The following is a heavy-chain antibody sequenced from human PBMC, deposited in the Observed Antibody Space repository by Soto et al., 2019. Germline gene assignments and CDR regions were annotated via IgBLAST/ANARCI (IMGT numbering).Heavy chain of an antibody. CDR2: IRSKAYAGTT. J-gene: IGHJ6*02. V-gene: IGHV3-49*04. CDR3: TSNYNNYEYYGMDV. Sequence: GGSLRLSCTTSGFSFSDYAMSWVRQAPGKGLEWVGFIRSKAYAGTTEYAASVKGRFTMSRDNSKSIAYLQMDGLKIEDTGVYYCTSNYNNYEYYGMDVWGQGTTVTVSS. D-gene: IGHD4-4*01. CDR1: GFSFSDYA.